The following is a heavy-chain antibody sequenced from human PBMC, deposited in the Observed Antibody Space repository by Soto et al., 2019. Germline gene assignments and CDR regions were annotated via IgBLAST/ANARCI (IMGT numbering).Heavy chain of an antibody. J-gene: IGHJ5*02. CDR3: ARVGYCSGGSCYSSGWFDP. CDR1: GGTFSSYA. Sequence: RASVKVSCKASGGTFSSYAISWVRQAPGQGLEWMGGIIPIFGTANYAQKFQGRVTITADESTSTAYMELSSLRSEDTAVYYCARVGYCSGGSCYSSGWFDPWGQGTLVTVSS. CDR2: IIPIFGTA. D-gene: IGHD2-15*01. V-gene: IGHV1-69*13.